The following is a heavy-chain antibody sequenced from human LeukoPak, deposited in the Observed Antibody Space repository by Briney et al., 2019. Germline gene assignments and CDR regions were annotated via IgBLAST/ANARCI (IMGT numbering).Heavy chain of an antibody. CDR2: INYYGKT. V-gene: IGHV4-39*07. CDR3: GRSAGFVHFDH. D-gene: IGHD3-16*01. Sequence: AGGSLRLSCAASGFTFSSYWMSWVRQAPGKGLEWIGSINYYGKTYYNPSVKSRVTISVDTSKNQFSLMVRSVTAADTAVYYCGRSAGFVHFDHWGQGTLVTVTS. CDR1: GFTFSSYW. J-gene: IGHJ4*02.